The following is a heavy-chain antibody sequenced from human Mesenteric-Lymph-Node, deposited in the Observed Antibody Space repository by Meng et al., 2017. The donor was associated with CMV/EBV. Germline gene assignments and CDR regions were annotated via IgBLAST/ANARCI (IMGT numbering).Heavy chain of an antibody. J-gene: IGHJ4*02. Sequence: SVKVSRKASGYTFTSYDINWVRQATGQGLEWMGWMNPNRDNTGYAQKFQGRVTMTRNTSITTAYMELSSLRSEDTAVYYCARNYGLDYWGQGTLVTVSS. CDR1: GYTFTSYD. D-gene: IGHD1-7*01. CDR3: ARNYGLDY. CDR2: MNPNRDNT. V-gene: IGHV1-8*01.